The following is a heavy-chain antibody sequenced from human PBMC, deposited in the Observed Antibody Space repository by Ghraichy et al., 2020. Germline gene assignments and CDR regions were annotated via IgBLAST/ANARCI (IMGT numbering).Heavy chain of an antibody. D-gene: IGHD4-17*01. Sequence: SETLSLTCTVSGVSISSSGHYWGWIRQPPGKGLEWIASIYYTGRTFYNPSLRSRVTLSVDTSKTQFSLQLGSVTAADTAVYYCAKDFGDYRTDYWGQGTL. CDR1: GVSISSSGHY. CDR3: AKDFGDYRTDY. J-gene: IGHJ4*02. CDR2: IYYTGRT. V-gene: IGHV4-39*01.